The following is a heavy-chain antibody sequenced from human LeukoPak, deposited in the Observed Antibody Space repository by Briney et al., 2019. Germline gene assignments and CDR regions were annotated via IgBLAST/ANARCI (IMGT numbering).Heavy chain of an antibody. J-gene: IGHJ5*02. CDR3: ARGLHIVLMVYAQNWFDP. V-gene: IGHV4-34*01. D-gene: IGHD2-8*01. Sequence: PSETLSLTCAVYGGSFSGYYWSWIRQPPGKGLEWIEEINHSGSTNYNPSLKSRVTISVDTSKNQFSLKLSSVTAADTAVYYCARGLHIVLMVYAQNWFDPWGQGTLVTVSS. CDR2: INHSGST. CDR1: GGSFSGYY.